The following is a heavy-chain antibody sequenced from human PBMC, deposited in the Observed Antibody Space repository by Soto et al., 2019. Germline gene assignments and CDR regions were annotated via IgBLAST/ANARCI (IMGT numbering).Heavy chain of an antibody. V-gene: IGHV4-39*01. CDR1: GDSVSSGNYF. CDR2: IYYSGST. J-gene: IGHJ5*02. D-gene: IGHD3-10*01. Sequence: SETLCLTCIVSGDSVSSGNYFWSWIRQPPGKGLEWLGSIYYSGSTSYNPSLKSRVTISVDTSANHFSLQLSSVTAADTAVYYCARRSALGAFLSWGQGTLVTVSS. CDR3: ARRSALGAFLS.